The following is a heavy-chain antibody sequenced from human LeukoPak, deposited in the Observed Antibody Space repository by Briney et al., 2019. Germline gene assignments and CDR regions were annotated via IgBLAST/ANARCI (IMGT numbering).Heavy chain of an antibody. Sequence: GGSLRLSCAASGFTVSSNYMSWVRQAPGRGLEWVSLISSVGSTYYADSVKGRFTISRDNSKNTLYLQMNSLRAEDTAVYYCARDQYSSNWYVHHWGQGTLVTVS. V-gene: IGHV3-53*01. J-gene: IGHJ1*01. CDR3: ARDQYSSNWYVHH. CDR1: GFTVSSNY. CDR2: ISSVGST. D-gene: IGHD6-19*01.